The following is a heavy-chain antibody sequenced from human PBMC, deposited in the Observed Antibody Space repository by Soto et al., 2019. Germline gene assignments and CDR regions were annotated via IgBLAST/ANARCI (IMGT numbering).Heavy chain of an antibody. V-gene: IGHV4-34*01. CDR1: GGSFSGYY. D-gene: IGHD6-13*01. CDR3: ARLRQQLVSSRRYYYYGMDV. J-gene: IGHJ6*02. Sequence: SETLSLTCAVYGGSFSGYYWSWIRQPPGKGLEWIGEINHSGSTNYNPSLKSRVTISVDTSKNQFSLKLGSVTAADTAVYYCARLRQQLVSSRRYYYYGMDVWGQGTTVTVSS. CDR2: INHSGST.